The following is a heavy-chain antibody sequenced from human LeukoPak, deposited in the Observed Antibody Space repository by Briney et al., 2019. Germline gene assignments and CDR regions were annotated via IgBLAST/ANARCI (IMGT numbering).Heavy chain of an antibody. CDR1: GYTFTSYY. CDR2: INPSGCRT. V-gene: IGHV1-46*01. J-gene: IGHJ4*02. D-gene: IGHD3-3*01. Sequence: ASVKVSCKASGYTFTSYYMHWVRQAPGQGLEGRVIINPSGCRTSYAQKFQGRVTMTRDTSTSTVYMELSSLRSEDTAVSYRARDAKSGNDYWGPGTLVTVSS. CDR3: ARDAKSGNDY.